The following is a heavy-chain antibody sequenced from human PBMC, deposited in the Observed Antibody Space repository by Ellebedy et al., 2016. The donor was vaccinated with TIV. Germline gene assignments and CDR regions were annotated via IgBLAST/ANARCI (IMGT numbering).Heavy chain of an antibody. D-gene: IGHD6-19*01. CDR1: GYTFTGYY. Sequence: ASVKVSCKASGYTFTGYYMHWVRQAPGQGLEWMGWINPNSGGTNYAQKFQGRVTMTRDTSLSTAYMELSRLRSDDTAVYYCARGHSSGWYREFDYWGQGTLVTVSS. CDR2: INPNSGGT. CDR3: ARGHSSGWYREFDY. V-gene: IGHV1-2*02. J-gene: IGHJ4*02.